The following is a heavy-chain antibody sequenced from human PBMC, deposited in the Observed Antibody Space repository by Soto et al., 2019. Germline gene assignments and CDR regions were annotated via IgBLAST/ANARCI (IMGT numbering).Heavy chain of an antibody. CDR2: ISGSGGST. CDR1: GFTFSSYA. J-gene: IGHJ4*02. Sequence: GGSLRLSCAASGFTFSSYAMTWVRQSPGKGLEWVSGISGSGGSTYYADSVKGRFTISRDNSKNTLYLQMKSLGAEDTAVYYCAKGNSGWSNEHFDYWGQGTLVTVSS. D-gene: IGHD6-19*01. CDR3: AKGNSGWSNEHFDY. V-gene: IGHV3-23*01.